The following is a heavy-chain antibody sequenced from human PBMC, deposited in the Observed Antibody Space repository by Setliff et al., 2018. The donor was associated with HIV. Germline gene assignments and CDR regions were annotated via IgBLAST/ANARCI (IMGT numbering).Heavy chain of an antibody. CDR2: INAGNGDT. D-gene: IGHD6-13*01. V-gene: IGHV1-3*01. Sequence: KVSCKASGDTFTTYALHWVRLAPGQRLEWMGWINAGNGDTKSSQKFQGRVTITRDTSASTAYMELSSLRSEDTGVYYCAIGSSNWPHRPNNYYFDYWGQGTPVTVSS. CDR1: GDTFTTYA. CDR3: AIGSSNWPHRPNNYYFDY. J-gene: IGHJ4*02.